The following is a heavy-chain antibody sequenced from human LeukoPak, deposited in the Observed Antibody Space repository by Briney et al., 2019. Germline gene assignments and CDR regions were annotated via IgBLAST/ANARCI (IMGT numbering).Heavy chain of an antibody. CDR2: IYSGGST. Sequence: GGSLRLSCAASGFTVSSNYMSWVRQAPGKGLEWVSVIYSGGSTYYADSVKGRFTISRNNAKNSLYLQMNSLRAEDTAVYYCARDIKDYYDSSGSFDYWGQGTLVTVSS. CDR3: ARDIKDYYDSSGSFDY. J-gene: IGHJ4*02. D-gene: IGHD3-22*01. V-gene: IGHV3-53*01. CDR1: GFTVSSNY.